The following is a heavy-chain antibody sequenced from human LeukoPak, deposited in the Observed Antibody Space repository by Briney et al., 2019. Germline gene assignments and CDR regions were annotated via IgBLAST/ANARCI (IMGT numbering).Heavy chain of an antibody. CDR2: IKQDGSEK. Sequence: GGSLRLSCAASGFTFSSYWMSWVRQAPGKELEWVANIKQDGSEKYYVDSVKGRFTISRDNAKNSLYLQMNSLRAEDTAVYYCARAGYCSSTSCYYYYYYMDVWGKGTTVTVSS. V-gene: IGHV3-7*01. CDR1: GFTFSSYW. D-gene: IGHD2-2*01. J-gene: IGHJ6*03. CDR3: ARAGYCSSTSCYYYYYYMDV.